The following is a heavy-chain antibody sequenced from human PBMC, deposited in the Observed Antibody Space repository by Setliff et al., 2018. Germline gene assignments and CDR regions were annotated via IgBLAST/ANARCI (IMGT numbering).Heavy chain of an antibody. J-gene: IGHJ3*02. Sequence: SVKVSCKASGGTFSSYAISWVRQAPGQGLEWMGRIIPIFGTANYARKFQGRVTITADKSTSTAYMELSSLRSEDTAVYYCARDWHYDFWSGYYTLGAADAFDIWGQGTMVTVSS. D-gene: IGHD3-3*01. CDR2: IIPIFGTA. CDR1: GGTFSSYA. V-gene: IGHV1-69*06. CDR3: ARDWHYDFWSGYYTLGAADAFDI.